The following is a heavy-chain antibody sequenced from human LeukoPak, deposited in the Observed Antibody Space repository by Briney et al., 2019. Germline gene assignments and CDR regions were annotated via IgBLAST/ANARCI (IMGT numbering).Heavy chain of an antibody. Sequence: SETLSLTCAVYGGSFSGYYWSWIRQPPGKGLEWIGEINHSGSTNYDPSLKSRVTISVDTSKNQFSLKLSSVTAADTAAYYCARGRRIEKSWGVRDWFDPWGQGTLVTVSS. CDR3: ARGRRIEKSWGVRDWFDP. CDR1: GGSFSGYY. V-gene: IGHV4-34*01. CDR2: INHSGST. J-gene: IGHJ5*02. D-gene: IGHD3-10*01.